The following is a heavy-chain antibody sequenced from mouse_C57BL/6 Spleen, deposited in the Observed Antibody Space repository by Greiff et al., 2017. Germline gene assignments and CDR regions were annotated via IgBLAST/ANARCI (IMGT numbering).Heavy chain of an antibody. CDR1: GFTFSSYG. V-gene: IGHV5-6*02. D-gene: IGHD1-1*01. J-gene: IGHJ2*01. Sequence: DVMLVESGGDLVKPGGSLKLSCAASGFTFSSYGMSWVRQTPDKRLEWVATISSGGSYTYYPDSVKGRFTISRDNAKNTLYLQMSSLKSEDTAMYYCARHWDYYYGSSYQYYFDYWGQGTTLTVSS. CDR2: ISSGGSYT. CDR3: ARHWDYYYGSSYQYYFDY.